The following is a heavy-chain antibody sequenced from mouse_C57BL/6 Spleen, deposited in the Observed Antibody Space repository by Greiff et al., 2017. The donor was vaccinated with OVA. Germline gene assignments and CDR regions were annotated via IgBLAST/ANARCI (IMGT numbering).Heavy chain of an antibody. CDR1: GYSITSGYY. CDR3: ARALYL. D-gene: IGHD5-5*01. J-gene: IGHJ3*01. V-gene: IGHV3-6*01. Sequence: DVKLVESGPGLVKPSQSLSLTCSVTGYSITSGYYWNWIRQFPGNKLEWMGYISYDGSNNYNPSLKNRISITRDTSKNQFFLKLNSVTTEDTATYYCARALYLWGQGTLVTVSA. CDR2: ISYDGSN.